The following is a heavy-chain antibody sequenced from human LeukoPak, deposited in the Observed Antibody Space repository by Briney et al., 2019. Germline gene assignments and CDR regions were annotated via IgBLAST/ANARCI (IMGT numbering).Heavy chain of an antibody. CDR1: GFTFSSYG. CDR3: AKIGDDYGDYSAFDI. CDR2: IRYDGSNK. Sequence: GGSLRLSCAASGFTFSSYGMHWVRQAPGKGLEWVAFIRYDGSNKYYADSVKGRFTISRDNSKNTLYLQMNSLRAEDTAVYYCAKIGDDYGDYSAFDIWGQGTMVTVSS. J-gene: IGHJ3*02. V-gene: IGHV3-30*02. D-gene: IGHD4-17*01.